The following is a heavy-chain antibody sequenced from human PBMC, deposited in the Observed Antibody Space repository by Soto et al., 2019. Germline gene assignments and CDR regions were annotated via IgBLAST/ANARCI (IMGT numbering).Heavy chain of an antibody. J-gene: IGHJ4*02. D-gene: IGHD4-4*01. V-gene: IGHV3-7*01. Sequence: EVQLVESGGGLVQPGGSLRLSCTAYGFTFSDSWMTWVRQAPGKGLEWVARIKPDESEKKYADSVKGRFSISRDNAKNTMYLQMDSLRGEDTAVYYCVRRGSNYAYWGQGTLVTVSS. CDR2: IKPDESEK. CDR1: GFTFSDSW. CDR3: VRRGSNYAY.